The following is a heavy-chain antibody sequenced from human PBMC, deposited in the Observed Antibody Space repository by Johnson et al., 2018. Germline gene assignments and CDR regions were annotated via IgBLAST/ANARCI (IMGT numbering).Heavy chain of an antibody. CDR2: INSDGTTT. D-gene: IGHD1-14*01. V-gene: IGHV3-74*01. Sequence: VQLQESGGGLVQPGGSLRLSCAASGFTFTPYWMHWVRQAPGKGLVWVSHINSDGTTTIYADSVKGRFTIPRANSKNTLYLQMNSLRAEDTAVYFCARDRGNPDSLDIWGQGTMVTVSS. J-gene: IGHJ3*02. CDR1: GFTFTPYW. CDR3: ARDRGNPDSLDI.